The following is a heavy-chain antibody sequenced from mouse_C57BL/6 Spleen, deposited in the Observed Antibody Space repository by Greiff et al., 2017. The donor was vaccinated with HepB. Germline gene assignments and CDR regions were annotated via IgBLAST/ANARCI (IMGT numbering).Heavy chain of an antibody. CDR1: GYAFSSYW. CDR2: IYPGDGDT. V-gene: IGHV1-80*01. CDR3: ASVNDTTVVADFDY. D-gene: IGHD1-1*01. J-gene: IGHJ2*01. Sequence: LVESGAELVKPGASVKISCKASGYAFSSYWMNWVKQRPGKGLEWIGQIYPGDGDTNYNGKFKGKATLTADKSSSTAYMQLSSLTSEDSAVYFCASVNDTTVVADFDYWGQGTTLTVSS.